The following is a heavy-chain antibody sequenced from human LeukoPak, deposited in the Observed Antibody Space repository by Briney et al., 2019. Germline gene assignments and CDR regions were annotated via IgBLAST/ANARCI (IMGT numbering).Heavy chain of an antibody. CDR1: GFTFSSYS. CDR2: ISSSSSYI. Sequence: GGSLRLSCAASGFTFSSYSMNWVRQAPGKGPEWVSSISSSSSYIYYADSVKGRFTISRDNAKNSLYLQMNSLRAEDTAVYYCARASPRTARVTTGFLGWYFDLWGRGTLVTVSS. CDR3: ARASPRTARVTTGFLGWYFDL. V-gene: IGHV3-21*01. J-gene: IGHJ2*01. D-gene: IGHD4-17*01.